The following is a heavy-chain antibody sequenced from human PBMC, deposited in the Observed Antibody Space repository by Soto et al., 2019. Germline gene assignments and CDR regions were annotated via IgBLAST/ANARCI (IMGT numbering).Heavy chain of an antibody. CDR2: ISYDGSNK. Sequence: PGGSLRLSCAASGFTFSSYGMHWVRQAPGKGLEWVAVISYDGSNKYYADSVKGRFTISRDNSKNTLYLQMNSLRAEDTAVYYCAKDHHCISTSCDNWFDPWGQGTLVTVSS. CDR1: GFTFSSYG. D-gene: IGHD2-2*01. J-gene: IGHJ5*02. CDR3: AKDHHCISTSCDNWFDP. V-gene: IGHV3-30*18.